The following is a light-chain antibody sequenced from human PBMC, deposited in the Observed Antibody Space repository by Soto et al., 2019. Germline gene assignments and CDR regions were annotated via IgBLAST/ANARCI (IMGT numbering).Light chain of an antibody. Sequence: QSVLTQPPSVSGAPGQRVTISCTGISSNIGAGYDVHWYQQLPGTAPKLLIYANRNRPAGVPDRFSASKSDTSASLAITGLQAEDEADYYCQSYDSSPSGYVFGTGTKVTVL. CDR1: SSNIGAGYD. V-gene: IGLV1-40*01. CDR3: QSYDSSPSGYV. J-gene: IGLJ1*01. CDR2: ANR.